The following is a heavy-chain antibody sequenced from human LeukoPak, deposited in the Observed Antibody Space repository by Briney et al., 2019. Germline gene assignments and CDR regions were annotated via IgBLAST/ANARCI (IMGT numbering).Heavy chain of an antibody. CDR1: GGSISSYS. J-gene: IGHJ6*03. CDR3: AREIYHQLGLYYYYYMDV. Sequence: ASETLSLTCTVSGGSISSYSWSWIRQPAGKGLEWIGRVYSSGSTNYNPSLKSRVTMSVDTSKNQLSLELNSVTAADTAVYYCAREIYHQLGLYYYYYMDVWGKGTTVTVSS. CDR2: VYSSGST. D-gene: IGHD3-16*01. V-gene: IGHV4-4*07.